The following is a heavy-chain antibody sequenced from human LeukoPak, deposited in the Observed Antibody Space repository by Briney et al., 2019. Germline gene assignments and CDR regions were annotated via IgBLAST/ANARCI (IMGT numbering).Heavy chain of an antibody. CDR1: GFTFSSYA. Sequence: GGSLRLSCAASGFTFSSYAMSWVRQAPGKGLEWVSAISGSGGSTYYADSVKGRFTISRDNSKNTLYLQMNSLRAEDTAVYYCARPPAGATSQSIWYFDLWGRGTLVTVSS. V-gene: IGHV3-23*01. CDR2: ISGSGGST. CDR3: ARPPAGATSQSIWYFDL. J-gene: IGHJ2*01. D-gene: IGHD2-15*01.